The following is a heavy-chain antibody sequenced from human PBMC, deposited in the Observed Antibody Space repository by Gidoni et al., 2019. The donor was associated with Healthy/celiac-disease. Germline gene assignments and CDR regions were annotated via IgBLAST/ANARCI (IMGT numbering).Heavy chain of an antibody. CDR1: GFTFSSYS. CDR2: ISSSSSTI. V-gene: IGHV3-48*01. CDR3: ATGRERYSGSYDAFDI. D-gene: IGHD1-26*01. J-gene: IGHJ3*02. Sequence: EVQLVESGGGLVQPGGSLRLSCAASGFTFSSYSMNWVRQAPGKGLEWVSYISSSSSTIYYADSVKGRFTISRDNAKNSLYLQMNSLRAEDTAVYYCATGRERYSGSYDAFDIWGQGTMVTVSS.